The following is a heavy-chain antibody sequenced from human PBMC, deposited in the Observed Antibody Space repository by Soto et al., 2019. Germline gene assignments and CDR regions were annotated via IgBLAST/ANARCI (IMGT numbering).Heavy chain of an antibody. CDR2: ISSSSSTI. V-gene: IGHV3-48*02. Sequence: GGSLRLSCAASGFTFSSYSMNWVRQAPGKGLEWVSYISSSSSTIYYADSVKGRFTISRDNAKNSLYLQMNSLRDEDTAVYYCARVQSVDTAMVVSVGAFDIWGQGTMVTVSS. CDR1: GFTFSSYS. D-gene: IGHD5-18*01. CDR3: ARVQSVDTAMVVSVGAFDI. J-gene: IGHJ3*02.